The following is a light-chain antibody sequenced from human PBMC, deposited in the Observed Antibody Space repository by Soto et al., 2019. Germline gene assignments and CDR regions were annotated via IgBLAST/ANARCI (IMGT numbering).Light chain of an antibody. CDR3: QQYNKWPYT. V-gene: IGKV3-15*01. Sequence: EIVMTQFPATLSLSPGERATLSCRASQRVSRDIAWYQQKPGQAPRLLIYDASTRATGIPARFSGSGSGTECSLTISSLQSEDFAVYYCQQYNKWPYTFGQGTKLEIK. CDR2: DAS. J-gene: IGKJ2*01. CDR1: QRVSRD.